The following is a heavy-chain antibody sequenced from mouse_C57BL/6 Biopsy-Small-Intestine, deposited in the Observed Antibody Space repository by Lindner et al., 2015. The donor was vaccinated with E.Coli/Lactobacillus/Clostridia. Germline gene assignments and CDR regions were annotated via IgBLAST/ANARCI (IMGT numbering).Heavy chain of an antibody. CDR3: AKGMGLLRPMDY. V-gene: IGHV1-82*01. J-gene: IGHJ4*01. CDR1: GYAFSSSW. Sequence: VQLQESGPELVKPGASVKISCKASGYAFSSSWMHWVKQRPGKGLEWIGRIYPGDGDTNYNGQFKSKATFTADTSSNTAYMQLSSLTAEDSAIYYCAKGMGLLRPMDYWGQGTSVTVSS. D-gene: IGHD2-3*01. CDR2: IYPGDGDT.